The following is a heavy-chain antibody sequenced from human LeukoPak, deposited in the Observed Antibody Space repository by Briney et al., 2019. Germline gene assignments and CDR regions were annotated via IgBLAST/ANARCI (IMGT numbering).Heavy chain of an antibody. CDR3: ARGYQVGATKGFCYFDY. Sequence: TGGSLRLSCAASGFTFSNYNMNWVRQAPGKGLEWVSSITSSGGCIYYADSVKGRFTISRDNAKNSLYLQMNSLRGEDTAVYYCARGYQVGATKGFCYFDYWGQGTLVTVSS. J-gene: IGHJ4*02. D-gene: IGHD1-26*01. CDR1: GFTFSNYN. CDR2: ITSSGGCI. V-gene: IGHV3-21*01.